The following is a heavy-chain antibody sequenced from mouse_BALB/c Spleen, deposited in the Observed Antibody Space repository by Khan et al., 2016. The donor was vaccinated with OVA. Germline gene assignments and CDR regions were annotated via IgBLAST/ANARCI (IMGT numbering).Heavy chain of an antibody. CDR2: ILPGTGSA. CDR3: ARGYFFGY. V-gene: IGHV1-9*01. Sequence: QVQLQQSGAELMKPGASVKISCKATGYTFSSYWIEWVKQRPGHGPEWIGEILPGTGSANYNEKFKGKATFTADTSSKTAYMHLSSLTSEDSAVYYCARGYFFGYWGQGTTLTVSS. D-gene: IGHD1-1*01. J-gene: IGHJ2*01. CDR1: GYTFSSYW.